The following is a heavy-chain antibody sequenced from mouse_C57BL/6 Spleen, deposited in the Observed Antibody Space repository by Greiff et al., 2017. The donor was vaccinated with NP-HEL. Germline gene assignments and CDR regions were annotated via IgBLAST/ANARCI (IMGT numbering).Heavy chain of an antibody. D-gene: IGHD2-4*01. CDR2: LYPGSGNT. Sequence: VQLQQSGPELVKPGASVKISCKASGYTFTDYYINWVKQRPGQGLEWIGWLYPGSGNTKYNEKFKGKATLTVDTSSSTAYMQLSSLTSEDSAVYFCARRGDYDPFYAMDYWGQGTSVTVSS. V-gene: IGHV1-84*01. J-gene: IGHJ4*01. CDR3: ARRGDYDPFYAMDY. CDR1: GYTFTDYY.